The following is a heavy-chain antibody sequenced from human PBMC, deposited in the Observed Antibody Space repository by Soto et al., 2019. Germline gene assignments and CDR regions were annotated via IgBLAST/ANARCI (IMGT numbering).Heavy chain of an antibody. J-gene: IGHJ5*02. CDR1: GASISSYY. V-gene: IGHV4-59*01. Sequence: SETLSLTCSVSGASISSYYYTWIRQTPGKGLEWIGYIYLGGSINYNPSFKSRVIISVDTSKNQFSVRLSSVTVADTAVYYCARDVKRYSSPAGTLEHCGLGTLVTVSS. D-gene: IGHD6-13*01. CDR2: IYLGGSI. CDR3: ARDVKRYSSPAGTLEH.